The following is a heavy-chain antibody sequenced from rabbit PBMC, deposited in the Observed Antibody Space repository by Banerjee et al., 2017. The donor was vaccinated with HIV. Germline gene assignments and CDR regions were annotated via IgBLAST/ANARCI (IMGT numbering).Heavy chain of an antibody. CDR2: IYTGDGST. V-gene: IGHV1S45*01. Sequence: QEQLEESGGDLVKPEGSLTLTCTASGFSFSDIYWICWVRQAPGKGLEWIGCIYTGDGSTYYASWVNGRFTISSHNAQNTLYLQLNSLTAADTATYFCARDLAGAIGWNFNLWGPGTLVTVS. CDR1: GFSFSDIYW. J-gene: IGHJ4*01. CDR3: ARDLAGAIGWNFNL. D-gene: IGHD4-1*01.